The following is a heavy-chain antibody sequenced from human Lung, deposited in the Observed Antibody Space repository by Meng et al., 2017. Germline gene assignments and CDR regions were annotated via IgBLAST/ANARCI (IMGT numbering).Heavy chain of an antibody. J-gene: IGHJ4*02. CDR2: INHSGST. V-gene: IGHV4-34*01. Sequence: QVQLQQWGEGLLKPSETLSLTCVVSGGSFSDYYWSWIRQPPGKGLEWIGEINHSGSTNYNPSLESRATISVDTSQNNLSLKLSSVTAADSAVYYCAGGPTTMAHDFDYWGQGTLVTVSS. D-gene: IGHD4-11*01. CDR3: AGGPTTMAHDFDY. CDR1: GGSFSDYY.